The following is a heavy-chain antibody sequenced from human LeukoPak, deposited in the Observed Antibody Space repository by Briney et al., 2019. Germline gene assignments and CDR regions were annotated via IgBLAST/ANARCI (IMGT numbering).Heavy chain of an antibody. V-gene: IGHV1-46*01. D-gene: IGHD3-22*01. Sequence: ASVKVSCKASGYTFTSYYMHWVRQAPGQGLEWMGIINPSGGSTTYAQKFQGRVTMTRDTSISTAYMELSRLRSDDTAVYYCARDPYYYDSSGYYYGLHYWGQGTLVTVSS. CDR3: ARDPYYYDSSGYYYGLHY. J-gene: IGHJ4*02. CDR1: GYTFTSYY. CDR2: INPSGGST.